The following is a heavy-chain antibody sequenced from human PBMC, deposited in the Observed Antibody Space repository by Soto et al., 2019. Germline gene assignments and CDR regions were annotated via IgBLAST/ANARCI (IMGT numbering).Heavy chain of an antibody. D-gene: IGHD3-10*01. V-gene: IGHV6-1*01. Sequence: SQTLSLTCAISGDSVSSNSAAWNWIRQSPSRGLEWLGRTYYRSKWYNDYAVSVKSRITINPDTSKNQFSLQLNSVTPEDTAVYYCARDVTMVRGVIGGFDYWGQGTLVTVSS. CDR3: ARDVTMVRGVIGGFDY. CDR1: GDSVSSNSAA. J-gene: IGHJ4*02. CDR2: TYYRSKWYN.